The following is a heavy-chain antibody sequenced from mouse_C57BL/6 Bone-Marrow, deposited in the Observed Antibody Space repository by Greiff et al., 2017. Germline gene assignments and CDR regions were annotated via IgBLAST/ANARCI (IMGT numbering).Heavy chain of an antibody. CDR2: ISTGGGST. CDR1: GFTFSDYY. V-gene: IGHV5-12*01. D-gene: IGHD1-1*01. J-gene: IGHJ4*01. CDR3: ASPITPMDY. Sequence: VQLKESGGGLVQPGGSLKLSCAASGFTFSDYYMYWVRQTPEKRLEWVAYISTGGGSTYYPDTIKGRFTISRDTAKNTLYLQMSRLKSEDTAMYYCASPITPMDYWGQGTSVTVSS.